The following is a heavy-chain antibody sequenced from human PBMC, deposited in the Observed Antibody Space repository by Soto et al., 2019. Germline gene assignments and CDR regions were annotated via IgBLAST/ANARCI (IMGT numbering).Heavy chain of an antibody. CDR2: IYSGGST. V-gene: IGHV3-53*01. J-gene: IGHJ6*02. Sequence: GGSLRLSCAASGFTVSSNYMSWVRQAPGKGLEWVSVIYSGGSTYYADSVKGRFTISRDNSKNTLYLQMNSLRAEDTAVYYCARGIHGDYPYYYYGMDVWGQGTTVTVSS. CDR1: GFTVSSNY. CDR3: ARGIHGDYPYYYYGMDV. D-gene: IGHD4-17*01.